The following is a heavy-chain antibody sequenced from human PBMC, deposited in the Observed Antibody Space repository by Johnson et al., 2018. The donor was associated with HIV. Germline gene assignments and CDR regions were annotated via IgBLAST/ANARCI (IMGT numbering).Heavy chain of an antibody. J-gene: IGHJ3*02. Sequence: VQLVESGGGLVQPGGSLRLSCAASGFTVSNNYMNWVRQAPGKGLEWVSLIYSGGSTYHADSVKGRFTISRDNSKNTLYIQMNSLRAEDTAVYYCASLSSSGAFDIWGQGTMVTVSS. CDR2: IYSGGST. V-gene: IGHV3-66*01. CDR1: GFTVSNNY. D-gene: IGHD6-6*01. CDR3: ASLSSSGAFDI.